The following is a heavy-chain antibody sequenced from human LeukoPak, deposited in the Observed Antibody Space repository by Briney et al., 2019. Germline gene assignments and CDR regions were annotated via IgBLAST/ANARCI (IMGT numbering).Heavy chain of an antibody. J-gene: IGHJ4*02. V-gene: IGHV3-66*01. CDR3: AREGMTTVTTFDY. CDR2: IYSGGST. Sequence: GGSLRLSCAASGFTVSSNYMSWVRQAPGKGLEWVSVIYSGGSTYYADSVKGRFTISRDNSKNTLYLQMNSLRAEDTAVYYCAREGMTTVTTFDYWGQGTLVTVSS. CDR1: GFTVSSNY. D-gene: IGHD4-17*01.